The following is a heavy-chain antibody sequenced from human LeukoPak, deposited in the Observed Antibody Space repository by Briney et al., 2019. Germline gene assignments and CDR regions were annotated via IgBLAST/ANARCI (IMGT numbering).Heavy chain of an antibody. CDR2: INPNNGGT. CDR3: ARGYCSARTCYEFDY. J-gene: IGHJ4*02. CDR1: GYTFTGYY. D-gene: IGHD2-15*01. Sequence: GASVKVSCKASGYTFTGYYLHWVRQAPGQGLEWMGWINPNNGGTNYAQKFHGRVTMTRDTSISTAYMELSRLISDDTAVYYCARGYCSARTCYEFDYWGQGTLVTVSS. V-gene: IGHV1-2*02.